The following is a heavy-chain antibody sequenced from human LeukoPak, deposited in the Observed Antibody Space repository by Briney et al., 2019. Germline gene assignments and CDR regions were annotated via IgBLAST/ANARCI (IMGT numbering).Heavy chain of an antibody. D-gene: IGHD3-3*01. CDR3: ARGGYFLVPSPTPFDY. V-gene: IGHV6-1*01. Sequence: PSQTLSLTCAISGDSVSSNSAAWNWIRQSPSRGLEWLGRTYYRSKWYNDYAVSVKSRMTINPDTSKNQFSLQLNFVTPEDTAVYYCARGGYFLVPSPTPFDYWGQGTLVTVSS. CDR1: GDSVSSNSAA. J-gene: IGHJ4*02. CDR2: TYYRSKWYN.